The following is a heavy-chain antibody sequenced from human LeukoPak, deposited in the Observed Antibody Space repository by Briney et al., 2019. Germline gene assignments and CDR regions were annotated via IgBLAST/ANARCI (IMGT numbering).Heavy chain of an antibody. D-gene: IGHD3-3*01. CDR2: MNPNSGNT. CDR3: ARGRPTTIFGVENWFDP. J-gene: IGHJ5*02. CDR1: GYTFTSHD. Sequence: ASVKVSCKASGYTFTSHDINWVRQATGQGLEWMGWMNPNSGNTGYAQKFQGRVTMTRNTSISTAYMELSSLRSEDTAVYYCARGRPTTIFGVENWFDPWGQGTLVTVSS. V-gene: IGHV1-8*01.